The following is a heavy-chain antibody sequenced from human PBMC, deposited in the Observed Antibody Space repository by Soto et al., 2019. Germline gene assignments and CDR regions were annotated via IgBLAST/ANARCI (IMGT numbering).Heavy chain of an antibody. CDR2: INAGNGNT. V-gene: IGHV1-3*01. D-gene: IGHD6-19*01. J-gene: IGHJ3*02. Sequence: ASVKLSCKASGYTFTSYAMHWVRQAPGQRLEWMGWINAGNGNTKYSQKFQGRVTITRDTSASTAYMELSSLRSEDTAVYYCARDQSSGWYDAFDIWGQGTMVTVSS. CDR3: ARDQSSGWYDAFDI. CDR1: GYTFTSYA.